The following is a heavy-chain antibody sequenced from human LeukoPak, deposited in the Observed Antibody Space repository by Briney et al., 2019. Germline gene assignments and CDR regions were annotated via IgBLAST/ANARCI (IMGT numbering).Heavy chain of an antibody. J-gene: IGHJ4*02. Sequence: QPGRSLRLSCVGSGFTFNNYAMSWVRQAPGKGLEWVSAISGSGGSTYYADSVKGRFTISRDNSKNTLYLQMNSLRAEDTAVYYCAKGKERYYDSSGYIDYWGQGTLVTVSS. D-gene: IGHD3-22*01. V-gene: IGHV3-23*01. CDR3: AKGKERYYDSSGYIDY. CDR2: ISGSGGST. CDR1: GFTFNNYA.